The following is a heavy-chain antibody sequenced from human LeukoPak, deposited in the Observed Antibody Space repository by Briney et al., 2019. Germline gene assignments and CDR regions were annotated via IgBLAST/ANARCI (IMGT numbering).Heavy chain of an antibody. Sequence: ASVKVSCKASGYTFTGYYMHWVRQAPGQGLEWMGWINPNSGGTNYAQKFQGRVTMTRDTSISTAYMELSRRTSDDTALCYCARTYTAVHYFDYWGQGTLVTVSS. CDR2: INPNSGGT. D-gene: IGHD2-21*02. J-gene: IGHJ4*02. CDR1: GYTFTGYY. CDR3: ARTYTAVHYFDY. V-gene: IGHV1-2*02.